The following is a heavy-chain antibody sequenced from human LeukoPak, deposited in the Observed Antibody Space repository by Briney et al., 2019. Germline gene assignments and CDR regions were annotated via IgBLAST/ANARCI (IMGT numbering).Heavy chain of an antibody. Sequence: GSLILSCAASGFTFSSYAMSWVRQAPGKGLEWVSAISGSGGTTYYADSVKGRFTISRDNSKNTLYLQMNSLRAEDTAVYYCAERIAAVPYYYYGMDVWGQGTTVTVSS. J-gene: IGHJ6*02. CDR1: GFTFSSYA. CDR2: ISGSGGTT. CDR3: AERIAAVPYYYYGMDV. D-gene: IGHD6-13*01. V-gene: IGHV3-23*01.